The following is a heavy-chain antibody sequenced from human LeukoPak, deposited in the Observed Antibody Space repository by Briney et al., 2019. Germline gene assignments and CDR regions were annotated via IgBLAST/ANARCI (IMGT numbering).Heavy chain of an antibody. D-gene: IGHD6-13*01. CDR3: ARDDVGIAAAGELDY. Sequence: PGGSLRLSCVASGLTVRSNYMSWVRQAPGKGLEWVANIKQDGSEKYYVDSVKGRFTISRDNAKNSLYLQMNSLRAEDTAVYYCARDDVGIAAAGELDYWGQGTLVTVSS. CDR2: IKQDGSEK. CDR1: GLTVRSNY. V-gene: IGHV3-7*03. J-gene: IGHJ4*02.